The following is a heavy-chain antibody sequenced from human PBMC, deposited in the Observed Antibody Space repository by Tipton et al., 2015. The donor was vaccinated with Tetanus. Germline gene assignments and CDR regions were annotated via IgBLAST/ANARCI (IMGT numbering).Heavy chain of an antibody. CDR2: ITHDGGKQ. CDR1: GFTFSNYA. V-gene: IGHV3-30*14. J-gene: IGHJ4*02. D-gene: IGHD3-22*01. Sequence: QLVQSGGGVVQPGKSLRLSCAASGFTFSNYALHWVRQAPGKGLEWLAVITHDGGKQFYADSVKGRSTISRDNSKNALYLQMSSLRAEDAAIYYCVRDPMILVVISSTSFDYWGQGTLVAVSS. CDR3: VRDPMILVVISSTSFDY.